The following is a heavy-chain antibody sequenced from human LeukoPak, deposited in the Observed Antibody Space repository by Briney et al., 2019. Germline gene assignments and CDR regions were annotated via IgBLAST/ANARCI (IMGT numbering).Heavy chain of an antibody. D-gene: IGHD1-1*01. V-gene: IGHV4-59*08. CDR3: ARGNWNDVVGYYFDY. CDR1: GGSISSYY. J-gene: IGHJ4*02. Sequence: SETLSLTCTVSGGSISSYYWSWIRQPPGKGLEWIGYIYYSGSTNYNPSLKSRVTISVDTSKNQFSLKLSSVTAADTAVYYCARGNWNDVVGYYFDYWGQGTLVTVSS. CDR2: IYYSGST.